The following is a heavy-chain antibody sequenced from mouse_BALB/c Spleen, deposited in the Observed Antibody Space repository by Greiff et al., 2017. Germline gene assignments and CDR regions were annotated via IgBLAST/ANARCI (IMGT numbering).Heavy chain of an antibody. Sequence: VMLVESGPGLVQPSQSLSITCTVSGFSLTSYGVHWVRQSPGKGLEWLGVIWSGGSTDYNAAFISRLSISKDNSKSQVFFKMNSLQANDTAIYYCAREISYYRYYYAMDYWGQGTSVTVSS. CDR1: GFSLTSYG. V-gene: IGHV2-2*02. J-gene: IGHJ4*01. D-gene: IGHD2-14*01. CDR3: AREISYYRYYYAMDY. CDR2: IWSGGST.